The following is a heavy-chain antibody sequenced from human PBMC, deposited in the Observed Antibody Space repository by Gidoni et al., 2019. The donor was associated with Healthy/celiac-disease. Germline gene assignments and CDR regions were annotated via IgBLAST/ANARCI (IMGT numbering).Heavy chain of an antibody. Sequence: EVQLLESGGGLVQPGGSLRRSCAASVFAFRSSALRWVRQAPGKGLEWVSAISGSGGSTYYADSVKGRFTISRDNSKNTLYLQMNSLRAEDTAVYYCAKDRSLYRRDIVVVPAPFDYWGQGTLVTVSS. V-gene: IGHV3-23*01. CDR1: VFAFRSSA. D-gene: IGHD2-2*01. CDR3: AKDRSLYRRDIVVVPAPFDY. CDR2: ISGSGGST. J-gene: IGHJ4*02.